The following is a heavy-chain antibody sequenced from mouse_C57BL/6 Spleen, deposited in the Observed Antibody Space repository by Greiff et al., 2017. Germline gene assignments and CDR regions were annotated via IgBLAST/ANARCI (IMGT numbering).Heavy chain of an antibody. CDR2: INYDGSST. CDR1: GFTFSDYY. CDR3: ARDGGFLYYFDY. Sequence: EVQLVESEGGLVQPGSSMTLSCTASGFTFSDYYMAWVRQVPEKGLEWVANINYDGSSTYYLDSLKSRFIISRDNAKNILYLQMSSLKSEDTATYYCARDGGFLYYFDYWGQGTTLTVAS. J-gene: IGHJ2*01. V-gene: IGHV5-16*01.